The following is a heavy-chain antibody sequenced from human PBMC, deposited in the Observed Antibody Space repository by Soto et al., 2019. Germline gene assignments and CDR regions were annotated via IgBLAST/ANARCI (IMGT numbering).Heavy chain of an antibody. CDR1: GGSISSYY. J-gene: IGHJ4*02. CDR3: DRGGDSGYDLDY. CDR2: IYYSGST. D-gene: IGHD5-12*01. V-gene: IGHV4-59*01. Sequence: SETLSLTCTVSGGSISSYYWSWIRQPPGKGLEWIGYIYYSGSTNYNPSLKSRVTISVDTSKNQFSLKLSSVNAADTAVYYCDRGGDSGYDLDYWGQGNLVNVS.